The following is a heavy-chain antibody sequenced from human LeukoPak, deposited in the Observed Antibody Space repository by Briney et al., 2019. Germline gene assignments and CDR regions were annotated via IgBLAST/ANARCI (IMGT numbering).Heavy chain of an antibody. D-gene: IGHD6-6*01. V-gene: IGHV1-2*02. CDR1: GYTFTGYY. J-gene: IGHJ4*02. CDR2: INPNSGGT. Sequence: ASVKVSCKASGYTFTGYYMHWVRQAPGQGLEWMGWINPNSGGTNYAQKFQGRVTMTRDTSISTAYMDLSRLRSDDTAVYYCASPGYSSSPPRGYWGQGNLVTVSS. CDR3: ASPGYSSSPPRGY.